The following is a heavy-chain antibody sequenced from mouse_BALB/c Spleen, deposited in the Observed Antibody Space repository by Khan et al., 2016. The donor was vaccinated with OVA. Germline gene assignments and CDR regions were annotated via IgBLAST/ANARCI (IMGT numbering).Heavy chain of an antibody. V-gene: IGHV1S135*01. CDR3: TRHGYVAWFTY. D-gene: IGHD2-2*01. CDR2: IDPFSGGT. CDR1: GYSFTTYY. Sequence: VQLKQSGPELMKPGASVKISCKASGYSFTTYYIHWMMQSHGKSLEWIGYIDPFSGGTTYNQNFKGKATLTVDRSSSTAYIHLSNLTSEDSAVYYCTRHGYVAWFTYWGQGTLVTVSS. J-gene: IGHJ3*01.